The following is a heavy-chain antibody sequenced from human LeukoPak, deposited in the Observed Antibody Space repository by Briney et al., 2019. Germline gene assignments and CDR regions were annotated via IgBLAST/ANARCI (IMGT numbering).Heavy chain of an antibody. J-gene: IGHJ6*02. CDR2: IIPIFGTA. V-gene: IGHV1-69*13. Sequence: SVKVSCKASGGTFSSYAISWVQQAPGQGLEWMGGIIPIFGTANYAQKFQGRVTITADESTSTAYMELSSLRSEDTAVYFCARVDGCSGGSCYSYYGMDVWGQGTTVTVSS. CDR3: ARVDGCSGGSCYSYYGMDV. D-gene: IGHD2-15*01. CDR1: GGTFSSYA.